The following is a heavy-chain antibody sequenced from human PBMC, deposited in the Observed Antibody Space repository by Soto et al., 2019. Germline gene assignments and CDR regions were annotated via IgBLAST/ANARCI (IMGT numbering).Heavy chain of an antibody. D-gene: IGHD2-15*01. J-gene: IGHJ4*02. Sequence: GGSLRLSCAASGFTFDDYAMHWVRQAPGKGLEWVSGISWNSGSIGYADSVKGRFTISRDNAKNSLYLQMNSLRAEDTALYYCAKDIWGSVVVAATIDYWSQGTLVTVSS. CDR2: ISWNSGSI. CDR3: AKDIWGSVVVAATIDY. V-gene: IGHV3-9*01. CDR1: GFTFDDYA.